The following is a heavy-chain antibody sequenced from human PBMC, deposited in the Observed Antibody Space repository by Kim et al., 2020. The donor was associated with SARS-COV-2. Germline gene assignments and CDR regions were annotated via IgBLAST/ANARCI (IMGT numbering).Heavy chain of an antibody. CDR3: AKDNYYDSSGVFDY. Sequence: GGSLRLSCAASGFTFSSYAMSWVRQAPGKGLEWVSVIYSGGSSTYYADSVKGRFTISRDNSKNTLYLQMNSLRAEDTAVYYCAKDNYYDSSGVFDYWGQGTLVTVSS. CDR2: IYSGGSST. J-gene: IGHJ4*02. V-gene: IGHV3-23*03. D-gene: IGHD3-22*01. CDR1: GFTFSSYA.